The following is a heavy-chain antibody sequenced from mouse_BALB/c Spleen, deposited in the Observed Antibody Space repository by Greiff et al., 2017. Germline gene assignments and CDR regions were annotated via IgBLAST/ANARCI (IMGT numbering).Heavy chain of an antibody. V-gene: IGHV10-1*02. CDR3: VRARATAMDY. D-gene: IGHD3-1*01. CDR2: IRSKSNNYAT. Sequence: EVQLVESGGGLVQPKGSLKLSCAASGFTFNTYAMNWVRQAPGKGLEWVARIRSKSNNYATYYADSVKDRFTISRDDSQSMLYLQINNLKTEDTAMYYCVRARATAMDYWGQGTSVTVSS. CDR1: GFTFNTYA. J-gene: IGHJ4*01.